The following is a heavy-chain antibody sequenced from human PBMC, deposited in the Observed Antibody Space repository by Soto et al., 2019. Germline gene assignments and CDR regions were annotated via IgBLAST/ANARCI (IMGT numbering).Heavy chain of an antibody. CDR3: ARQRGYYDILTGYYTGFNFDY. CDR2: IYYSGTT. Sequence: LCGGSISSSSYYWGWIRQPPGKGLEWIGSIYYSGTTYYNPSLKSRVTISVDTSKNQFSLKLSSVTAADTAVYYCARQRGYYDILTGYYTGFNFDYWGQGTLVTVSS. D-gene: IGHD3-9*01. CDR1: GGSISSSSYY. V-gene: IGHV4-39*01. J-gene: IGHJ4*02.